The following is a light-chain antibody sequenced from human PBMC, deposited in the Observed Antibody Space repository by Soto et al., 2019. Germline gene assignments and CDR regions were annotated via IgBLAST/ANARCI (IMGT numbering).Light chain of an antibody. V-gene: IGLV2-14*01. CDR3: SSYTSSGTYV. CDR2: DVS. CDR1: SSDVGGYNY. Sequence: QSVLTQPASVSGSPGQSITISCTGTSSDVGGYNYVSWYQQHPGKAPQLMISDVSNRPSGVSNRFSGSKSGNTASLSISGLQAEDEADYYCSSYTSSGTYVFGTGTKLTVL. J-gene: IGLJ1*01.